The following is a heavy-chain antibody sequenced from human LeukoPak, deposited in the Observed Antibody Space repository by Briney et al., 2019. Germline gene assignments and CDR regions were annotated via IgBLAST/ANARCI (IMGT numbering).Heavy chain of an antibody. CDR3: ARSNYGSGSSETNYYYYYGMDV. Sequence: SGPTLVNPTQTLTLTCTFSGFSLSTSGVGVGWIRQPPGKALEWLALIYWNDDKRYSPSLKSRLTITKDTSKNQVVLTMTNMDPVDTATYYCARSNYGSGSSETNYYYYYGMDVWGQGTTVTVSS. CDR1: GFSLSTSGVG. J-gene: IGHJ6*02. D-gene: IGHD3-10*01. V-gene: IGHV2-5*01. CDR2: IYWNDDK.